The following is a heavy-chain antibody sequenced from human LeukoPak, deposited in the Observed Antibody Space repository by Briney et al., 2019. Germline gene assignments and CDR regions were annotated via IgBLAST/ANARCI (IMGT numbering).Heavy chain of an antibody. J-gene: IGHJ6*03. D-gene: IGHD3-10*01. CDR1: GGSISSGSYY. V-gene: IGHV4-61*02. Sequence: SETPSLTCTVSGGSISSGSYYWSWIRQPAGKGLEWIGRIYTSGSTNYNPSLKSRVTISVDTSKNQFSLKLSSVTAADTAVYYCARTPVLLWFGELLYMDVWGKGTTVTVSS. CDR3: ARTPVLLWFGELLYMDV. CDR2: IYTSGST.